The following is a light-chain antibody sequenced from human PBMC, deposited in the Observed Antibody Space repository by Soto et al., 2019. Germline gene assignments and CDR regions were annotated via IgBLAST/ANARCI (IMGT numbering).Light chain of an antibody. CDR2: DAS. Sequence: EIVLTQSPATLSLSPGARATLSCTASQSVSSYLAWYQQKPGQAPRLLIYDASNRATGIPARFSGSGSGTDFPLTINSLEPEDFAVYYCQQRSNWPPYTFGQGTKVDIK. CDR3: QQRSNWPPYT. J-gene: IGKJ2*01. CDR1: QSVSSY. V-gene: IGKV3-11*01.